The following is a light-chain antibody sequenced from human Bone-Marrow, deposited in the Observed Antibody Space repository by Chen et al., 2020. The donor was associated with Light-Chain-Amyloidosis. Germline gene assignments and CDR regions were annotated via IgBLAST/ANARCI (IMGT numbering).Light chain of an antibody. CDR3: MQRIEFPFT. CDR2: MVS. Sequence: DIVMTQTPLSLSVTPGEPASISCRSSQTLLDSDDGNTYLDWFLQKPGQSPQLLIYMVSHRAAGVPDRFSGSGSGTDFTLKISSVESEDVGVYYCMQRIEFPFTFGVGTKVEIK. CDR1: QTLLDSDDGNTY. J-gene: IGKJ4*01. V-gene: IGKV2-40*01.